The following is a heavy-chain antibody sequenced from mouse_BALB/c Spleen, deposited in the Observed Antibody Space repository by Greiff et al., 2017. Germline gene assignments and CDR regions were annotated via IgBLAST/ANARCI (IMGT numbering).Heavy chain of an antibody. CDR3: ALLSAWFAY. CDR1: GYTFTSYW. V-gene: IGHV1-7*01. J-gene: IGHJ3*01. Sequence: VKLQQSGAELAKPGASVKMSCKASGYTFTSYWMHWVKQRPGQGLEWIGYINPSTGYTEYNQKFKDKATLTADKSSSTAYMQLSSLTSEDSAVYYCALLSAWFAYWGQGTLVTVSA. CDR2: INPSTGYT.